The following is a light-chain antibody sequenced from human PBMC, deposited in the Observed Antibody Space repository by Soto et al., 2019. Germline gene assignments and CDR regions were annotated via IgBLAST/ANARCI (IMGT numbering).Light chain of an antibody. J-gene: IGLJ1*01. V-gene: IGLV1-40*01. CDR1: SSNIGTDYD. Sequence: QSVLTQPHSVSGAPGQRVTISCTGSSSNIGTDYDVHWYQQLPGTAPKLLIHGNSNRPSGVPDRFSGSKSGTSASLAITGLQAEDEADYYCQSYDSSLSGCVFGTGTKLTV. CDR2: GNS. CDR3: QSYDSSLSGCV.